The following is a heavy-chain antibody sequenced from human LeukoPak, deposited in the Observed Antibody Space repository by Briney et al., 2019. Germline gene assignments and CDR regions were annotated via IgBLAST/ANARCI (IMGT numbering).Heavy chain of an antibody. J-gene: IGHJ6*02. Sequence: QSGGSLRLSCAASGFTFDDYAMHWVRQAPGKGLEWVSGISWNSGSIGYADSVKGRFTISRDNAKNSLYLQMNSLRAEDTAMYYCARKNGLDVWGQGTTVTVSS. V-gene: IGHV3-9*01. CDR1: GFTFDDYA. CDR2: ISWNSGSI. CDR3: ARKNGLDV.